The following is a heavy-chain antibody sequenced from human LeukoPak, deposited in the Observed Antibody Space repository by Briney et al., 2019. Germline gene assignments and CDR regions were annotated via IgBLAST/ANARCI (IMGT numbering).Heavy chain of an antibody. Sequence: ASVKVSCKASRYIIATYYIDWVRQAPGQGLEWMRRINPSGGSTNYARQFQDRVTMTSDTSTTTVYMELSSLRSEDTAVYFCARVSRDGYYLFDYWGQGTLVTVSS. D-gene: IGHD5-24*01. J-gene: IGHJ4*02. CDR1: RYIIATYY. V-gene: IGHV1-46*01. CDR3: ARVSRDGYYLFDY. CDR2: INPSGGST.